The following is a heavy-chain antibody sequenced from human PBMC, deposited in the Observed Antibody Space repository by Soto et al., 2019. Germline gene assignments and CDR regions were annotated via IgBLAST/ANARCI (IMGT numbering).Heavy chain of an antibody. V-gene: IGHV1-18*01. CDR3: ARDKPSYYDSGSSPYVRY. D-gene: IGHD3-10*01. CDR1: GYTFTNFD. J-gene: IGHJ4*02. Sequence: QVQLVQSGVEVKKPGASVKVSCKASGYTFTNFDISWVRQAPGQGLEWMGWISTYNGDTNYAQRLQGRVTMTTDTASSKAYMELRSLRSDDTAVYYCARDKPSYYDSGSSPYVRYWGQGTVVTVSS. CDR2: ISTYNGDT.